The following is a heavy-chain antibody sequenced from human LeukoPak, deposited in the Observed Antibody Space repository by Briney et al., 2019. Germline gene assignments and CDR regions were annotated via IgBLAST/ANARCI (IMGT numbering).Heavy chain of an antibody. J-gene: IGHJ4*02. Sequence: PGGSLRLSCAASGFTFSGYSLIWVRQAPGKGLEWVSYIARNSENIYYADSVKGRFTISRDNAKKLLFLQMNSLRTEDTAVYYCATNGDYPFDSWGQGTLVTVSS. CDR1: GFTFSGYS. V-gene: IGHV3-48*01. CDR2: IARNSENI. CDR3: ATNGDYPFDS. D-gene: IGHD4-17*01.